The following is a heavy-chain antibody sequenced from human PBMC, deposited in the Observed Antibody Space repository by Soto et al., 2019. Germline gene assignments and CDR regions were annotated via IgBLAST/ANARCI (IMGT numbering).Heavy chain of an antibody. CDR3: ARDYYYDGSGHFDY. D-gene: IGHD3-22*01. CDR2: ISYDGSNK. V-gene: IGHV3-30-3*01. J-gene: IGHJ4*02. Sequence: XGSLRLSCAVSAFTXSSFAMHWVRQAPGKGLEWVAIISYDGSNKYYADSVKGRFTISRDNSKNTLYLQMNSLRAEDTAVYYCARDYYYDGSGHFDYWGQGTQVTVSS. CDR1: AFTXSSFA.